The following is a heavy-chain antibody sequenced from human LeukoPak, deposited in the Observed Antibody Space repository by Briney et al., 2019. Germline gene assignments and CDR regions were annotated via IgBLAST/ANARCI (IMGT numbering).Heavy chain of an antibody. D-gene: IGHD2-2*01. CDR1: GFTFSSYG. V-gene: IGHV3-23*01. CDR3: AKQRSEVPVAAANY. CDR2: ISGSGAST. Sequence: GRSLRLSCAASGFTFSSYGMHWVRQAPGKGLEWVSGISGSGASTYYEDSVKGRFTISRDNSKNTLYLQMNSLRVEDTAVYYCAKQRSEVPVAAANYWGQGSLVTVSS. J-gene: IGHJ4*02.